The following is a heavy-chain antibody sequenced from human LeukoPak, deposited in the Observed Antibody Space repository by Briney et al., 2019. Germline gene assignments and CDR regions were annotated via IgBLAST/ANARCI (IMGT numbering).Heavy chain of an antibody. J-gene: IGHJ4*02. CDR2: IKQDGSER. CDR1: GFTFSSYW. CDR3: AVIRDSGYETFYFNY. Sequence: GGSLRLSCAASGFTFSSYWMSWVRQAPGKGLEWVANIKQDGSERYYVDSVKGRFTISRDNAKNSLYLQMNSLRAEDTAVYYCAVIRDSGYETFYFNYWGQGTLVTVSS. D-gene: IGHD5-12*01. V-gene: IGHV3-7*01.